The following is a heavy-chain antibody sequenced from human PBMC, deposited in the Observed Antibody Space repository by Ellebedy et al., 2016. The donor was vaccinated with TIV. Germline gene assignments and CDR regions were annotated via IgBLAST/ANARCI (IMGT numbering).Heavy chain of an antibody. V-gene: IGHV3-15*01. D-gene: IGHD6-13*01. CDR1: GFTFSNAW. CDR2: IKSKTDGGTT. J-gene: IGHJ4*02. CDR3: TTGVSSSWYEDFDY. Sequence: GESLKISXAASGFTFSNAWMSWVRQAPGKGLEWVGRIKSKTDGGTTDYAAPVKGRFTISRDDSKNTLYLQMNSLKTEDTAVYYCTTGVSSSWYEDFDYWGQGTLVTVSS.